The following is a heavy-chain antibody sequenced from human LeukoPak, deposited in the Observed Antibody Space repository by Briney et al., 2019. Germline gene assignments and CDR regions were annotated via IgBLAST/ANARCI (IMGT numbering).Heavy chain of an antibody. V-gene: IGHV5-51*01. CDR1: GYSFTSYW. Sequence: GESLRISCKGSGYSFTSYWIGWVRQMPGKGLEWMGIIYPGDSDTRYSPSFQGQVTISADKSISTAYLQWSSLKASDTAMYYCARRYCSSTSCYNYMDVWGKGTTVTVSS. CDR2: IYPGDSDT. D-gene: IGHD2-2*02. J-gene: IGHJ6*03. CDR3: ARRYCSSTSCYNYMDV.